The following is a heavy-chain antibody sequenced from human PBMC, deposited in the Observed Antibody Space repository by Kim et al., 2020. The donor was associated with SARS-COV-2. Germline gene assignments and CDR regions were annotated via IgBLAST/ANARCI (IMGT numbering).Heavy chain of an antibody. J-gene: IGHJ6*02. CDR1: GYTFTSYY. CDR3: ARVFGSQQLVPTNYYYGMDV. CDR2: INPSGGST. D-gene: IGHD6-13*01. V-gene: IGHV1-46*01. Sequence: ASVKVSCKASGYTFTSYYMHWVRQAPGQGLEWMGIINPSGGSTSYAQKFQGRVTMTRYTSTSTVYMELSSLRSEDTAVYYCARVFGSQQLVPTNYYYGMDVWGQGTTVTVSS.